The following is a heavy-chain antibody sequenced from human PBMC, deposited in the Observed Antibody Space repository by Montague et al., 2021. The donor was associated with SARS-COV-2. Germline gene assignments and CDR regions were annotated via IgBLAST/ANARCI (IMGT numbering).Heavy chain of an antibody. CDR2: VHYTGST. CDR1: GGSISSYY. CDR3: ARAQNTCFIANCVNYFEV. J-gene: IGHJ4*02. V-gene: IGHV4-59*01. D-gene: IGHD1-1*01. Sequence: SETLSPTCEVSGGSISSYYWSWIRQSPGKGLEWIGYVHYTGSTKYNPSLKTRVTLSLDTPKNHFSLKLSSVTAADTAVYYCARAQNTCFIANCVNYFEVWGLGALVTVSS.